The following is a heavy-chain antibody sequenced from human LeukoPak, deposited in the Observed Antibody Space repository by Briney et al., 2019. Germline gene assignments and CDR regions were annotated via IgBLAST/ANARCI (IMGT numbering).Heavy chain of an antibody. CDR2: IKQDGSEK. CDR3: ARRDGYNRAGTWFDP. J-gene: IGHJ5*02. CDR1: GFTFSSYW. Sequence: GGSLRLSCAASGFTFSSYWMSWVRQAPGKGLEWVANIKQDGSEKYYVDSVKGRLTISRDNAKNSLYLQMNSLRAEDTAVYYCARRDGYNRAGTWFDPWGQGTLVTVSS. D-gene: IGHD5-24*01. V-gene: IGHV3-7*01.